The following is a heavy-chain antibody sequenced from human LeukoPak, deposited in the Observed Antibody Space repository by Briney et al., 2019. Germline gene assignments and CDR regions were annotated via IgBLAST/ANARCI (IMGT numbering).Heavy chain of an antibody. J-gene: IGHJ3*02. CDR2: IIPIFGTA. V-gene: IGHV1-69*05. D-gene: IGHD1-26*01. CDR1: GGTFSSYA. CDR3: ARDREGEHNAFDI. Sequence: ASVKVSCKASGGTFSSYAISWVRQAPGQGLEWMGGIIPIFGTANYAQKFQGRVTITTDESTSTAYMELSSLRSEDTAVYYCARDREGEHNAFDIWGQGTMVIVSS.